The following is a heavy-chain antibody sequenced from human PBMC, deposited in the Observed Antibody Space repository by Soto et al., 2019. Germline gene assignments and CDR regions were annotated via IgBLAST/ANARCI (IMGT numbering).Heavy chain of an antibody. D-gene: IGHD2-21*01. CDR2: VYHSGST. Sequence: QVYLQQSGPGLVKPSGTLSLTCAVSGDSISSTHWWTWVRQTPGKGLEWIGEVYHSGSTSYNPSLNSRVTISVDKSNNQFSLKLTSVTAADTAVYYCATLPPRIVVTVLPIPTWGQGTLVSVSS. J-gene: IGHJ5*02. V-gene: IGHV4-4*02. CDR3: ATLPPRIVVTVLPIPT. CDR1: GDSISSTHW.